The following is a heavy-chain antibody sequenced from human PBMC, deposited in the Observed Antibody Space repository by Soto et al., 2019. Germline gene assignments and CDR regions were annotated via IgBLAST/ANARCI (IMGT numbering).Heavy chain of an antibody. CDR1: GFTFSSYW. J-gene: IGHJ3*02. D-gene: IGHD3-10*01. V-gene: IGHV3-7*01. CDR3: AREGYLGVWFGEDGFDI. Sequence: GGSLRLSCAASGFTFSSYWMSWVRQAPGKGLEWVANIKQDGSEKYYVDSVKGRFTISRDNAKNSLYLQMNSLRAEDTAVYYCAREGYLGVWFGEDGFDIWGQGTMVTVSS. CDR2: IKQDGSEK.